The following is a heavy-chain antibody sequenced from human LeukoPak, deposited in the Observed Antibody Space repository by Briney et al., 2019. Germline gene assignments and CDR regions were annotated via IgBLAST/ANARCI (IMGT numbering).Heavy chain of an antibody. Sequence: GGSLRLSCAASGFTFSSYAMNWVRQAPGKGLEWVSAISGSGGSTYYADSVKGRFTISRDNAKDSLYLQINSLRAEDTAIYYCARARIDYWGQGTLVTVSS. CDR2: ISGSGGST. J-gene: IGHJ4*02. V-gene: IGHV3-23*01. CDR1: GFTFSSYA. CDR3: ARARIDY.